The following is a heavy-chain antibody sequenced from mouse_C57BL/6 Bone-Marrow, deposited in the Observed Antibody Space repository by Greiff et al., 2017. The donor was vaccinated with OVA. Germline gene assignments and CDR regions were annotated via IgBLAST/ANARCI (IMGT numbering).Heavy chain of an antibody. CDR3: ARKGAY. V-gene: IGHV1-81*01. J-gene: IGHJ3*01. CDR2: IYPRSGNT. CDR1: GYTFTSYG. Sequence: VQLQQSGAELVRPGASVKLSCKASGYTFTSYGISWVKQRPGQGLEWIGEIYPRSGNTYYNEKFKGKATLTADKSSSTAYMELRSLKSEDSAVYCCARKGAYWGQGTLVTVSA.